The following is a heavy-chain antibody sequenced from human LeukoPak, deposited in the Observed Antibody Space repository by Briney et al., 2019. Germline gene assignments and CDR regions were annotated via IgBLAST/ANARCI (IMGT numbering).Heavy chain of an antibody. Sequence: GGSLRLSCAVSGFTFSTYWMSWVRQAPGKGLEWLAYINQDGSDKTYVDSVKGRFTISRDNAKNSLYLQMDSLRAEDTAVYYCASRVPDYWGQGTLVIVSP. CDR3: ASRVPDY. V-gene: IGHV3-7*01. D-gene: IGHD3-10*01. CDR1: GFTFSTYW. J-gene: IGHJ4*02. CDR2: INQDGSDK.